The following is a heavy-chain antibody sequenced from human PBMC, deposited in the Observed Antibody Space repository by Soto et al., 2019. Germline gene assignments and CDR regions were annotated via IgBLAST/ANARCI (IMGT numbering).Heavy chain of an antibody. CDR2: ISSSSSYI. V-gene: IGHV3-21*06. CDR1: GFTFSSYS. J-gene: IGHJ6*02. CDR3: ARDLCISNSCYSRYYYYYGMDV. Sequence: EVQLVESGGGLVKPGGSLRLSCAASGFTFSSYSMNWVRQAPGKGLEWVSSISSSSSYIYYADSVKGRFTISRDNANNSLSMQMNSLRAQDTSLYFCARDLCISNSCYSRYYYYYGMDVWGQGTTVTVSS. D-gene: IGHD2-2*01.